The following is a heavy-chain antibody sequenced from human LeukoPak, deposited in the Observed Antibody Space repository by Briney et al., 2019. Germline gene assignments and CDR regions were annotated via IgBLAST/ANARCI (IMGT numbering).Heavy chain of an antibody. CDR2: IYYSGSA. D-gene: IGHD3-10*01. Sequence: PSETLSLTCTVSGGSISSSSYYWGWIRQPPGKGLEWIGSIYYSGSAYYNPSLKSRVTISVDTSKNQFSLKLSSVTAADTAVYYCARALSYYYGSGSYGHNWFDPWGQGTLVTVSS. CDR3: ARALSYYYGSGSYGHNWFDP. CDR1: GGSISSSSYY. V-gene: IGHV4-39*01. J-gene: IGHJ5*02.